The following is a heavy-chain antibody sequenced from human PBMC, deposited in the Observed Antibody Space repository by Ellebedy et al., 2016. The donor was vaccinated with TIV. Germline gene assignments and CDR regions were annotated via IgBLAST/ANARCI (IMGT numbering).Heavy chain of an antibody. CDR3: ARDEGLGPTGGMDV. D-gene: IGHD3/OR15-3a*01. V-gene: IGHV1-2*02. CDR2: INPNSGGT. Sequence: AASVKVSCKASGYTFAGYYIHWVRQAPGQGLEWMGWINPNSGGTNYAQKFQGRVTMTRDTSISTAYMELSRLRSDDTAMYYCARDEGLGPTGGMDVWGQGTTVTVSS. J-gene: IGHJ6*02. CDR1: GYTFAGYY.